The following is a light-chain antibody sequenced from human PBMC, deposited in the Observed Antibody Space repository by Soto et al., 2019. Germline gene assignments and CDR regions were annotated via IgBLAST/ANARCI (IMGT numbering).Light chain of an antibody. Sequence: QSALTQPASVSGSPGQSITISCTGTSSDVGGYNYVSWYQQHPGKAPKLMIYEVSNRPSGVSNRFSGSKSGNTASLTISGLQAEDEVDYYCSSYTSSSTLVFGGGTKRTVL. J-gene: IGLJ2*01. CDR3: SSYTSSSTLV. V-gene: IGLV2-14*01. CDR2: EVS. CDR1: SSDVGGYNY.